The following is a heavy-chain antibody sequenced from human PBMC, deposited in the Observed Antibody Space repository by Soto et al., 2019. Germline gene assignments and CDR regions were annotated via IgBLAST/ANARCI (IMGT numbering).Heavy chain of an antibody. CDR2: ISGSGFKK. CDR1: GFIFENFG. Sequence: GGSLRLSCAASGFIFENFGMSWVRQAPGKGLEWISFISGSGFKKYYADSVKGRFTISRDNSKSTVYLELNNLSAEDTAVYHCAKNQGVELVPLTTVDWFDPWGQGSVVTVSS. D-gene: IGHD1-26*01. CDR3: AKNQGVELVPLTTVDWFDP. J-gene: IGHJ5*02. V-gene: IGHV3-23*01.